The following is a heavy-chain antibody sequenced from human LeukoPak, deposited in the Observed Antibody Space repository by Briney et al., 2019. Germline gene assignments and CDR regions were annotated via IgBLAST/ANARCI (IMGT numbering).Heavy chain of an antibody. CDR2: IYPGGSDT. D-gene: IGHD2-2*01. V-gene: IGHV5-51*01. Sequence: GESLKIFRRGSGYSFTNYWIGWGRQMPGKGLEWVGIIYPGGSDTRYSQSFQGQVTISADKSISTAYLQWSSLKASDTAMYYCARHDRYCSSTSCYYDWWGQGTLVTVSS. J-gene: IGHJ4*02. CDR3: ARHDRYCSSTSCYYDW. CDR1: GYSFTNYW.